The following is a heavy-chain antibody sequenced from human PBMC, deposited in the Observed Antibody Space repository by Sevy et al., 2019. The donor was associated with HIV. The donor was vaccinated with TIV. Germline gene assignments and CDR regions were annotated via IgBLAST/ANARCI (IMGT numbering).Heavy chain of an antibody. V-gene: IGHV3-30*18. CDR3: AKDRVRYQTSTCYVDY. Sequence: GGSLRLSCAASGFTFSSYGMHWVRQAPGKGLEWVAVISYDGSNKYYADSVKGRFTISRDNSKNTLYLQMNSLRAEDTAVYYCAKDRVRYQTSTCYVDYWGQGTLVTVSS. D-gene: IGHD2-2*01. J-gene: IGHJ4*02. CDR1: GFTFSSYG. CDR2: ISYDGSNK.